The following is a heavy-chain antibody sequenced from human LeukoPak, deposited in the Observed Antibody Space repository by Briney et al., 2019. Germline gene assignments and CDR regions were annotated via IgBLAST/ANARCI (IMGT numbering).Heavy chain of an antibody. V-gene: IGHV3-20*04. CDR1: GLTFDDYG. D-gene: IGHD1-26*01. CDR3: ARTSDGNWFDP. CDR2: INWNGGNT. Sequence: PGGSLRLSCAASGLTFDDYGMSWVRQGPGKGLEWVSGINWNGGNTGYADPVKGRFTIFRDNAKNSLYLEMDSLRVEDTALYYCARTSDGNWFDPWGQGTLVTVSS. J-gene: IGHJ5*02.